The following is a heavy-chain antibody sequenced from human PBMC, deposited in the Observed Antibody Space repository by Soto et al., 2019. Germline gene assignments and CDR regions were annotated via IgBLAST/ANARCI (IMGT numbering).Heavy chain of an antibody. D-gene: IGHD3-16*01. J-gene: IGHJ3*02. CDR2: IIPIFGTA. CDR3: ARNGYAPPTDAFDI. Sequence: PVKVSCKASGGTFSSYAISWVRQAPGQGLEWMGGIIPIFGTANYAQKFQGRVTITADESTSTAYMELSSLRSEDTAVYYCARNGYAPPTDAFDILGQGKMVTVS. V-gene: IGHV1-69*13. CDR1: GGTFSSYA.